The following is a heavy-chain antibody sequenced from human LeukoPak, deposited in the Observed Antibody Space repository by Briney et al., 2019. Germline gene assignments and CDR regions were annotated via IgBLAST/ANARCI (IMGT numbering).Heavy chain of an antibody. CDR1: GYTFTSYG. Sequence: GASVKVSCKASGYTFTSYGISWVRQAPGQGLEWMGWISAYNGNTNYAQKLQGRVTMTTDTSTSTAYMELRSLRSDDTAVYYCARDDIYGSTPDAFDIWGQGTMVTVSS. CDR2: ISAYNGNT. D-gene: IGHD3-10*01. CDR3: ARDDIYGSTPDAFDI. J-gene: IGHJ3*02. V-gene: IGHV1-18*01.